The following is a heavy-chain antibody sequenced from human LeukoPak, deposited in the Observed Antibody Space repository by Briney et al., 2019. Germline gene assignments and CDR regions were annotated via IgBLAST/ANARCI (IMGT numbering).Heavy chain of an antibody. CDR1: GYTFTSYD. V-gene: IGHV1-8*01. CDR2: MNPNSGNT. CDR3: ASSPSYFDWLLQPYYYYGMDV. D-gene: IGHD3-9*01. Sequence: ASVKVSCKASGYTFTSYDINWVRQATGQGLEWMGWMNPNSGNTGYAQKFQGRVTMTRDTSITTAYMELSSLRSEDTAVYYCASSPSYFDWLLQPYYYYGMDVWGQGTTVTVSS. J-gene: IGHJ6*02.